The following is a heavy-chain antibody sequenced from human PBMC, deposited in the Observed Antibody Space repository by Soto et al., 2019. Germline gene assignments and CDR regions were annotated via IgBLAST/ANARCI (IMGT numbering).Heavy chain of an antibody. D-gene: IGHD3-22*01. CDR1: GSSIYPYY. Sequence: SVTLSLTCTLSGSSIYPYYWGCFRQPPGKGLEWIGNIYYSGTTNYHPSLKSRVTISLDTSKNQFSLKLSSVTAADTAVYYCARLGGYYQAFDSWGQGTLVTVS. J-gene: IGHJ4*02. CDR3: ARLGGYYQAFDS. V-gene: IGHV4-59*08. CDR2: IYYSGTT.